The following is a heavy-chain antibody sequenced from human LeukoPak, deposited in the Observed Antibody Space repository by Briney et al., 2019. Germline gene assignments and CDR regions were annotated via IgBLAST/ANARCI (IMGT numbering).Heavy chain of an antibody. D-gene: IGHD3-10*01. V-gene: IGHV4-59*12. CDR1: GGSISSYY. CDR3: ARESTGFGEFVWFDP. J-gene: IGHJ5*02. CDR2: IYYSGST. Sequence: SETLSLTCTVSGGSISSYYWSWIRQPPGKGLEWIGYIYYSGSTNYKPSLKSRVTISVDTSKNQFSLKLSSVTAADTAVYYCARESTGFGEFVWFDPWGQGTQVTVSS.